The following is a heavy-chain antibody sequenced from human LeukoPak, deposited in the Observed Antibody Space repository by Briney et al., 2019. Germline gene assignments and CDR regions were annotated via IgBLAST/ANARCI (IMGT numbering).Heavy chain of an antibody. Sequence: GGSLRLSCAASGFTFSSYAMSWVRQAPGKGLEWVSGISGSGGSTYYADSVKGRFTISRDNSKNTLYLQMYSLRAEDTAVYYCAKGRDGYNADFDYWGQGTLVTVSS. CDR1: GFTFSSYA. V-gene: IGHV3-23*01. J-gene: IGHJ4*02. D-gene: IGHD5-24*01. CDR2: ISGSGGST. CDR3: AKGRDGYNADFDY.